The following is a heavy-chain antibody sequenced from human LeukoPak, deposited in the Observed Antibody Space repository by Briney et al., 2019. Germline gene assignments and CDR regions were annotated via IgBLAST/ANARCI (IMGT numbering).Heavy chain of an antibody. V-gene: IGHV1-2*02. D-gene: IGHD2-15*01. CDR2: INPNSGGT. CDR3: ARGSLVVVFAFWFDP. Sequence: GASVKVSCKASGYTFTDSYIHWVRQAPGQGLEWMGWINPNSGGTNYAQKFQGRVTMTRDTSISTAYMELSRLRSDDTAVYYCARGSLVVVFAFWFDPWGQGTLVTVSS. CDR1: GYTFTDSY. J-gene: IGHJ5*02.